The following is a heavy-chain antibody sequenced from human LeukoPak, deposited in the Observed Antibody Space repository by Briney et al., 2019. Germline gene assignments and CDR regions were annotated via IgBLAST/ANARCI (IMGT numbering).Heavy chain of an antibody. CDR1: GFTFSSYE. CDR3: ARLYSYGSYFDY. D-gene: IGHD5-18*01. J-gene: IGHJ4*02. Sequence: GGSLRLSCAASGFTFSSYEMHWVRQAPGKGLEWVSYISSSGSTIYYADSVKGRFTISRDNAKNSLYLQMNSLRAEDTAVYYCARLYSYGSYFDYWGQGTLVTVSS. V-gene: IGHV3-48*03. CDR2: ISSSGSTI.